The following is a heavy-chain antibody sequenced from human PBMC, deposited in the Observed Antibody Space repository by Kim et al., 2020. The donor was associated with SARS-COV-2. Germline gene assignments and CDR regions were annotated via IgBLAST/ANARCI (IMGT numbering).Heavy chain of an antibody. CDR3: ARSWDV. J-gene: IGHJ6*02. V-gene: IGHV1-2*02. Sequence: NPNRGGTNYAQKLQGRVTMTRDTSISTAYMELSRLGSDDTAVYYCARSWDVWGQGTTVTVSS. CDR2: NPNRGGT.